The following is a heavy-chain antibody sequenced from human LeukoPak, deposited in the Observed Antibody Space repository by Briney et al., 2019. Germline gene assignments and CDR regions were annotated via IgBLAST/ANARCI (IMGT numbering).Heavy chain of an antibody. D-gene: IGHD6-19*01. Sequence: SETLSLTCAVYGGSFSGCYWSWIRQPPGKGLEWIGEINHSGSTNYNPSLKSRVTISVDTSKNQFSQKLSSVTAADTAVYYCAREVAVAENNWFDPWGQGTLVTVSS. V-gene: IGHV4-34*01. CDR1: GGSFSGCY. CDR3: AREVAVAENNWFDP. J-gene: IGHJ5*02. CDR2: INHSGST.